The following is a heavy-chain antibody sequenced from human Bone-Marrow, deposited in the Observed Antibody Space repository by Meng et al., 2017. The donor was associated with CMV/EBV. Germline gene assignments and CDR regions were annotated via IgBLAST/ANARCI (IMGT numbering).Heavy chain of an antibody. J-gene: IGHJ6*01. CDR1: GYTFTSFY. V-gene: IGHV1-46*01. CDR2: INPSGGRT. CDR3: ARPGGGPYFGLEV. D-gene: IGHD2-8*02. Sequence: ASVKVSCKASGYTFTSFYMNWVRQAPGQGLEWMGIINPSGGRTRYAQKFQGRVIMTGDMSTSTVYMDLSSLTFEDTAVYYCARPGGGPYFGLEVWGQGTTVTVSS.